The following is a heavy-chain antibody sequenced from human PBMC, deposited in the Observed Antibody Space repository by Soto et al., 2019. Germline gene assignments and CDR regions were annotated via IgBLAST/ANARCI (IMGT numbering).Heavy chain of an antibody. Sequence: ASVKVSCKASGGTFSSYAISWVRQAPGQGLEWMGGIIPIFGTANYAQKFQGRVTITADESTSTAYMELSSLRSEDTAVYYCAREADYGDYPYYYYGMDVWGQGTTVTVSS. CDR1: GGTFSSYA. D-gene: IGHD4-17*01. CDR3: AREADYGDYPYYYYGMDV. V-gene: IGHV1-69*13. CDR2: IIPIFGTA. J-gene: IGHJ6*02.